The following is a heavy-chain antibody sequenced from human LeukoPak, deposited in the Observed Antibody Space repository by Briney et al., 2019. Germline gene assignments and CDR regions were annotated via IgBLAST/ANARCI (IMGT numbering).Heavy chain of an antibody. D-gene: IGHD2-2*01. CDR2: INAGKGNT. CDR3: ARGSCSSTSCFMDV. J-gene: IGHJ6*02. V-gene: IGHV1-3*01. Sequence: GASVKVSCKAFEYTFSSYSIHWVRQATGQRLEWMGWINAGKGNTKYSQNLQGRVTVTGDTSASTAYMELSSLTSEDTAVYYCARGSCSSTSCFMDVWGQGTTVTVSS. CDR1: EYTFSSYS.